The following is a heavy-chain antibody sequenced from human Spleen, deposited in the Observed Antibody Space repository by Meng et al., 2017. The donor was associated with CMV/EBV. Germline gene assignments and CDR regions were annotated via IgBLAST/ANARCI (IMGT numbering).Heavy chain of an antibody. CDR2: ISNSGDST. V-gene: IGHV3-23*01. Sequence: GGSLRLSCAASGFTFSTYAMSWVRQAPGKGLEWVSGISNSGDSTYYADSVKGRFTISRDNSKNTLYLHMNSLRAEDTAIYYCAKIETSYYGAFDMWGQGTKVTVSS. CDR3: AKIETSYYGAFDM. J-gene: IGHJ3*02. CDR1: GFTFSTYA. D-gene: IGHD2-21*01.